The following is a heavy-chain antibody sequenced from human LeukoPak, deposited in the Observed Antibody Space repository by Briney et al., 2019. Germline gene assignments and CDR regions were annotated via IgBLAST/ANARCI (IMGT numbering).Heavy chain of an antibody. J-gene: IGHJ3*02. V-gene: IGHV3-7*01. Sequence: GGSLRLSCAASEFTFSSNWMSWVRKAPGKGLEGLANIKQDGSEKYYVDSVRGRFTVSRDNAKNSLYLQMNSLRAEDTAVYYCARDNSWYDSSGDAFDIWGQGTMVTVSS. CDR1: EFTFSSNW. D-gene: IGHD3-22*01. CDR3: ARDNSWYDSSGDAFDI. CDR2: IKQDGSEK.